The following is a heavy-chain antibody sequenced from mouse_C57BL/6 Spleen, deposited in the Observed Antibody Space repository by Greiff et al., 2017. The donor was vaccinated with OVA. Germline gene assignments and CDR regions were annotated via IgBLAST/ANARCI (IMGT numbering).Heavy chain of an antibody. Sequence: VQLQQPGAELVRPGSSVKLSCKASGYTFTSYWMHWVKQRPIQGLEWIGNIDPSDSETHYNQKFKDKATLTVDKSSSTAYMQISSLTSEDSAVYYCARDGDSNYVVGAMDYWGQGTSVTVSS. CDR2: IDPSDSET. CDR3: ARDGDSNYVVGAMDY. CDR1: GYTFTSYW. J-gene: IGHJ4*01. V-gene: IGHV1-52*01. D-gene: IGHD2-5*01.